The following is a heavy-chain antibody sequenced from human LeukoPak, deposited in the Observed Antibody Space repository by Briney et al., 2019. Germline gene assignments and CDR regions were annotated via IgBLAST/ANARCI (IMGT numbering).Heavy chain of an antibody. V-gene: IGHV1-2*06. D-gene: IGHD2-2*01. CDR2: INPNSGDT. CDR3: ARDYCSSTSCLFDY. J-gene: IGHJ4*02. CDR1: GYTFAGYH. Sequence: ASVKVSCKASGYTFAGYHMHWVRQAPGQGLEWMGRINPNSGDTNYAQKFQGRVTMTRDTSISTAYMELSRLRSDDTAVYYCARDYCSSTSCLFDYWGQGTLVTVSS.